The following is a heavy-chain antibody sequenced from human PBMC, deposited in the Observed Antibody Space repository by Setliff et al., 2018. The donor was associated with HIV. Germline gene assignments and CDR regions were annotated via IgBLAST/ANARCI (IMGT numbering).Heavy chain of an antibody. V-gene: IGHV4-30-4*08. D-gene: IGHD6-19*01. CDR1: GGSISSANYY. J-gene: IGHJ4*02. Sequence: SETLSLTCTVSGGSISSANYYWSWIRQPPGKGLEWIGYIYYNGNAYYYNPSLKSRTTISLDTSMNQFSLKLSSVTAADTAVYYCARGRRSSGWYVYHWGQGTLVTVS. CDR2: IYYNGNAY. CDR3: ARGRRSSGWYVYH.